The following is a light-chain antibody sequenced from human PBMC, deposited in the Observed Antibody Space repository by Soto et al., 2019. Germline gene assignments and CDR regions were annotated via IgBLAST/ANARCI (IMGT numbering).Light chain of an antibody. Sequence: DIQMTQSPSSLSASVGDRVTITCRASQSISSYLNWYQQKPGKAPKLLIYAASSLKSGVPSRFSGSGSGTDFTLTISSLQPEDFATYYCKQSYSTPLFGPGTKVDIK. CDR2: AAS. CDR3: KQSYSTPL. J-gene: IGKJ3*01. V-gene: IGKV1-39*01. CDR1: QSISSY.